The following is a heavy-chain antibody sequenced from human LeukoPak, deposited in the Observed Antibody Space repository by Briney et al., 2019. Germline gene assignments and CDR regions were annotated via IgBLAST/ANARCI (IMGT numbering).Heavy chain of an antibody. J-gene: IGHJ6*03. CDR3: ARAHSPYYYYYMDV. CDR1: GGTFSSYA. CDR2: IIPIFGTA. V-gene: IGHV1-69*05. D-gene: IGHD4-11*01. Sequence: ASVKVSCKASGGTFSSYAISWVRQAPGQGLEWMGRIIPIFGTANYAQKFQGRVTITTDESTSTAYMELSSLRSEDTAVYYCARAHSPYYYYYMDVWGKGTTVTVSS.